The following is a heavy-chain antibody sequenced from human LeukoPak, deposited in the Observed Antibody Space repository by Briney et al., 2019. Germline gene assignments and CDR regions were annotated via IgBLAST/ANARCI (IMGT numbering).Heavy chain of an antibody. CDR3: ARESLVAGLIDY. V-gene: IGHV3-7*01. J-gene: IGHJ4*02. Sequence: GGSLRLSCAASGFTFSSYWMSWARQAPGKGLVWVPNIKQDGSEKFYVDSVKGRFTISRDNAKNSLYMQMNSLRAEDTAVYYCARESLVAGLIDYWGQGNLVTVSS. D-gene: IGHD6-19*01. CDR2: IKQDGSEK. CDR1: GFTFSSYW.